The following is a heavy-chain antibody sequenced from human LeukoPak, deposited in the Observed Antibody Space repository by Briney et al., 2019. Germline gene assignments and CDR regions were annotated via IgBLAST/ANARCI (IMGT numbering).Heavy chain of an antibody. CDR2: IYTSGST. J-gene: IGHJ5*02. V-gene: IGHV4-4*07. CDR1: GGSISSYY. CDR3: ARDRSIAAAGIEDWFDP. D-gene: IGHD6-13*01. Sequence: PSETLPLTCTVSGGSISSYYWSWIRQPAGKGLEWIGRIYTSGSTNYNPSLKSRVTMSVDTSKNQFSLKLSSVTAADTAVYYCARDRSIAAAGIEDWFDPWGQGTLVTVSS.